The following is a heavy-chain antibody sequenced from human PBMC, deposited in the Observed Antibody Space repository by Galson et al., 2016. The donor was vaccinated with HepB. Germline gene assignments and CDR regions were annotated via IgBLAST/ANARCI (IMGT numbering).Heavy chain of an antibody. CDR3: ASTPMYHYDDSGYIQS. CDR2: TSYDGNSK. J-gene: IGHJ4*02. D-gene: IGHD3-22*01. CDR1: GFTFSNYG. V-gene: IGHV3-30*03. Sequence: SLRLSCATSGFTFSNYGMHRVRQAPGRGLEWVALTSYDGNSKYYADSVKGRFTISRDNSKNTLFLQMDSLRPGDTAVYYCASTPMYHYDDSGYIQSWGQGSLVTVSS.